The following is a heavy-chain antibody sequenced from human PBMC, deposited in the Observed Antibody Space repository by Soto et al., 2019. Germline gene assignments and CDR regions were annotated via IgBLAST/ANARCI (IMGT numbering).Heavy chain of an antibody. CDR1: GGSFSGYS. CDR2: INHSGTT. Sequence: SETLSLTCAVSGGSFSGYSWTWLRQSPGKGLEWIGEINHSGTTDYNPALKGRVTMPVDTSKNQFSLRVRSVTAADTAVYYCARARLDSWSHIYYGLDVWGQGTTVTVSS. V-gene: IGHV4-34*01. D-gene: IGHD3-3*01. J-gene: IGHJ6*02. CDR3: ARARLDSWSHIYYGLDV.